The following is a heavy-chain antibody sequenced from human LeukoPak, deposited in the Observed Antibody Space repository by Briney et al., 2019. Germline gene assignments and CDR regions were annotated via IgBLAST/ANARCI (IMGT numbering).Heavy chain of an antibody. J-gene: IGHJ3*02. CDR3: ARAGDYGSGSCAFDM. D-gene: IGHD3-10*01. Sequence: QPGGSLRLSCAASGFTFSSYWMHWVRQAPGKGLVWVSRIRSDGSTTYADSVKGRFTISRDNAKNTLYLQMNSLRAEDTAVYYRARAGDYGSGSCAFDMWGQGTMVTVSS. V-gene: IGHV3-74*01. CDR1: GFTFSSYW. CDR2: IRSDGST.